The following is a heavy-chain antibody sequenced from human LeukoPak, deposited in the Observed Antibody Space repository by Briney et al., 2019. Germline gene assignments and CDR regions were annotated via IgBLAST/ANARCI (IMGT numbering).Heavy chain of an antibody. J-gene: IGHJ6*02. Sequence: GGSLRLSCAASGFTFSNFAMHWVRQAPGKGLEWVAVIWYDGSNKYYADSVKGRFTISRDNSKNTLYLQMNSLRAEDTAVYYCARAAAGPYYYYGMDVWGQGTTVTVSS. V-gene: IGHV3-33*08. D-gene: IGHD6-13*01. CDR3: ARAAAGPYYYYGMDV. CDR2: IWYDGSNK. CDR1: GFTFSNFA.